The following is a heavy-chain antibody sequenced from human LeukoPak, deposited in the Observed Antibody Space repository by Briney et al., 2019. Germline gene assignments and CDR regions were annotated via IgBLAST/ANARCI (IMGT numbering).Heavy chain of an antibody. D-gene: IGHD2/OR15-2a*01. CDR2: VKHDAREK. Sequence: PGGSLRLSCTASGFTFSSYWMTWVRQAPGKGLEWVANVKHDAREKYYVDSVKGRFTISRDNAKNSLYLQMNSLRAEDTALYYCARSAFPADYWGQGTLVTVS. V-gene: IGHV3-7*01. CDR3: ARSAFPADY. J-gene: IGHJ4*02. CDR1: GFTFSSYW.